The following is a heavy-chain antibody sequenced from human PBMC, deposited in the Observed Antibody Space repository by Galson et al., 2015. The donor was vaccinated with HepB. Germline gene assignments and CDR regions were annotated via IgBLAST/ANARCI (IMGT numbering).Heavy chain of an antibody. CDR2: ISAYNGNT. CDR3: ARGDYYDSSGYPDFDY. J-gene: IGHJ4*02. Sequence: SVKVSCKASGYTFTSYGISWVRQAPGQGLEWMGWISAYNGNTNYAQKLQGRVTMTTDTSTSTAYMELRSLRSDDTAVYYCARGDYYDSSGYPDFDYWGQGTLVTVSS. CDR1: GYTFTSYG. V-gene: IGHV1-18*04. D-gene: IGHD3-22*01.